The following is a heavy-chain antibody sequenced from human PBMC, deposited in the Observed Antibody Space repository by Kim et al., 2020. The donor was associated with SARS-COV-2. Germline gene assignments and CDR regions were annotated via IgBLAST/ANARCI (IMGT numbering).Heavy chain of an antibody. J-gene: IGHJ3*02. CDR3: ARARNAFDI. V-gene: IGHV4-30-2*05. CDR2: ST. Sequence: STASNPSLKIRVTISVDTSKNLFALKLSSVTAADTAVYYCARARNAFDIWGQGTMVTVSS.